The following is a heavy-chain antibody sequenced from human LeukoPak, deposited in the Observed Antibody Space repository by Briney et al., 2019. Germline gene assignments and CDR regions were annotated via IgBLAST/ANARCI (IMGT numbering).Heavy chain of an antibody. CDR1: GYTFTSYY. CDR2: INPSGGST. CDR3: SREGSSGWYLTGKNAFDI. V-gene: IGHV1-46*03. D-gene: IGHD6-19*01. Sequence: ASVKVSCKASGYTFTSYYMHWVRQAPGQGLEWMGIINPSGGSTSYAQKFQGRVTMTRDTSTSTVYMELSSLRSEDTAVYDCSREGSSGWYLTGKNAFDIWGQGTMVTVSS. J-gene: IGHJ3*02.